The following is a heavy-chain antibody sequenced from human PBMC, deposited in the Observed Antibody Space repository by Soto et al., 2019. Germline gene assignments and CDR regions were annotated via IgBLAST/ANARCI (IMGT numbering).Heavy chain of an antibody. CDR3: GRDFGSGHADV. V-gene: IGHV5-10-1*01. CDR1: DEIFKNYW. CDR2: FDPSDSYT. J-gene: IGHJ6*01. Sequence: PGESLKISCQASDEIFKNYWITWVRQMPGRGLEWVGRFDPSDSYTTYNPSLKGHVILSVDKSVNTAYVQWSSLRASDTATYFCGRDFGSGHADVWGQGTRVTVSS. D-gene: IGHD1-26*01.